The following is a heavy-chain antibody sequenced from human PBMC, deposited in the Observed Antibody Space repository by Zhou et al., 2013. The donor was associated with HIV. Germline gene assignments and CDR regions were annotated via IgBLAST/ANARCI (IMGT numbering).Heavy chain of an antibody. CDR1: GYTFTGYY. CDR2: INPNSGDT. V-gene: IGHV1-2*02. J-gene: IGHJ6*03. Sequence: QVQLVQSGAEVKKSGASVKVSCKASGYTFTGYYMHWVRQAPGQGLEWLGWINPNSGDTKYTQKLQGRVTMTTDTSITTAYMELSRLRSDDTAVYYCARGPYMDYYDSPSYYSYMDVWGNGPRSPSP. D-gene: IGHD3-22*01. CDR3: ARGPYMDYYDSPSYYSYMDV.